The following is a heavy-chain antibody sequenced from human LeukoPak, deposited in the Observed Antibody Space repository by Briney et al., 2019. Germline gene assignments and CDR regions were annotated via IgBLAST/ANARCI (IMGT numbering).Heavy chain of an antibody. J-gene: IGHJ4*02. CDR2: INPNSGGT. CDR1: GYTFTGYY. V-gene: IGHV1-2*02. CDR3: ARDLYGGTSATFDY. D-gene: IGHD4-23*01. Sequence: ASVKVSCKASGYTFTGYYMHWVRQAPGQGLEWMGWINPNSGGTNYAQKFQGRVTMTRDTSISTAYMELSRLRSDNTAVYHCARDLYGGTSATFDYWGQGTLVTVSS.